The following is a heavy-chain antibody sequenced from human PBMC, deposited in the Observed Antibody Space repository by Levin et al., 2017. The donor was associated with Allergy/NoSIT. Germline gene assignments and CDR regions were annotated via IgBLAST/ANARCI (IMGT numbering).Heavy chain of an antibody. CDR2: MNWNGDYT. Sequence: PTGGSLRLSCAASGFTFDDYGMSWVRQGPGKGLEWLSGMNWNGDYTGYADSVKGRFTISRDNAKNSLHLQMNSLRVEDTALYYCGRLAKDSSSWYGGGFDYWGQGTQVTVSS. CDR1: GFTFDDYG. V-gene: IGHV3-20*04. CDR3: GRLAKDSSSWYGGGFDY. D-gene: IGHD6-13*01. J-gene: IGHJ4*02.